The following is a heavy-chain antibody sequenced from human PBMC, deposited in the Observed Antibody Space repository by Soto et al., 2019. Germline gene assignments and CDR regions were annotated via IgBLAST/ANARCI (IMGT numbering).Heavy chain of an antibody. CDR2: IGFDGSNE. V-gene: IGHV3-33*01. J-gene: IGHJ4*02. CDR1: GGIFHGYG. D-gene: IGHD1-7*01. Sequence: QEQLVESGGGVVQPGTSLRLSCAVPGGIFHGYGMHWVRQAPGKGLAWVAIIGFDGSNEEYADSVKGRFTISRDNSKNTLYLQMNTLGAEDTAVYCCARDGIGGTVFRGYLDYWGRGTVVTVSS. CDR3: ARDGIGGTVFRGYLDY.